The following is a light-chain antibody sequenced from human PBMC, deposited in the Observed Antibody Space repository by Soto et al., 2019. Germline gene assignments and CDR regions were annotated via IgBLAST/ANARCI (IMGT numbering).Light chain of an antibody. CDR3: GQFVSAPPRT. V-gene: IGKV3-20*01. J-gene: IGKJ1*01. CDR2: GVS. CDR1: QSVSSTF. Sequence: EIVLTQSPGNLSLSPGERATLSCRASQSVSSTFLAWYQQKPGQAPRLLIYGVSKSATGIPDRFSGSGSGTDFTLTISRLEPEDFAVYFCGQFVSAPPRTFGQGTKVEIK.